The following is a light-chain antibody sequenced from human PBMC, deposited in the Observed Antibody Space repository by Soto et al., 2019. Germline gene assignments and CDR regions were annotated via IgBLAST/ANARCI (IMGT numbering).Light chain of an antibody. Sequence: DIQMTQSPSTLSGSVGDRVTITCRASQTISSWLAWYQQKPGKAPKLLIYKASTLKSGVPSRFSGSGSGTAFTLTISSLQPDDFATYYCQHSNSYSEAFGQGTKVDIK. CDR3: QHSNSYSEA. V-gene: IGKV1-5*03. J-gene: IGKJ1*01. CDR2: KAS. CDR1: QTISSW.